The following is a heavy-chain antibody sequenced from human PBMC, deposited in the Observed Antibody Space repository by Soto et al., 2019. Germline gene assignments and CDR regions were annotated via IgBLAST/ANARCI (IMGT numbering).Heavy chain of an antibody. CDR1: GYSFTNEA. CDR2: ISGRSGNS. CDR3: ARGYDSSAYFYPLGDGMDV. V-gene: IGHV1-18*01. Sequence: ASVKVSCKTSGYSFTNEAINWVRQAPGQGLEWVGWISGRSGNSNSAETVRGRVTMTTDTSTATAYLELRALTTDDTAVYYCARGYDSSAYFYPLGDGMDVWGQGTTVTVSS. D-gene: IGHD6-19*01. J-gene: IGHJ6*02.